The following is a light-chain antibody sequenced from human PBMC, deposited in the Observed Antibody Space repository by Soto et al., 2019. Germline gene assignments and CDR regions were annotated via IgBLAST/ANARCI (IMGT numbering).Light chain of an antibody. CDR3: SSYAGSNNFGV. CDR2: EVS. V-gene: IGLV2-8*01. J-gene: IGLJ1*01. CDR1: SSAGGGYNY. Sequence: QSVLTQPPSSSGSPGQSVTISCTGTSSAGGGYNYVSWYQQHPGKAPKLMIYEVSKRPSGVPDRFSGSKSGNTASLTVSGLQAEDEADYYCSSYAGSNNFGVFGTGT.